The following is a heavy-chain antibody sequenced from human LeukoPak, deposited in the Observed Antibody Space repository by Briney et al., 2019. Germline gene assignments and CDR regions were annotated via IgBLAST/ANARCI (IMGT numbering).Heavy chain of an antibody. CDR3: AKESILKRSAFDI. J-gene: IGHJ3*02. D-gene: IGHD6-6*01. V-gene: IGHV1-2*02. CDR2: INPNSGGT. Sequence: ASVKVSCKASGYTFTGYYMHWVRKAPGQGLEWMGWINPNSGGTNYAQKFQGRVTMTRDTSISTAYMELSRLRSDDTAVYYCAKESILKRSAFDIWGQGTMVTVSS. CDR1: GYTFTGYY.